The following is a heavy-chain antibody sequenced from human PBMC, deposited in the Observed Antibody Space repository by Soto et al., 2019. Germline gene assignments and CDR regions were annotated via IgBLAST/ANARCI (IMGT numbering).Heavy chain of an antibody. D-gene: IGHD4-17*01. V-gene: IGHV3-7*03. CDR2: IRGDGADA. CDR3: ARDPVTVE. J-gene: IGHJ4*02. Sequence: PGGSLRLSCAASGFTLHNCCISWVRQASGKGLEWLANIRGDGADAHYVDSVKGRFTIYRDNAENSIHLQMNNLRVDDTAMYYCARDPVTVEWGQGTLVTVSS. CDR1: GFTLHNCC.